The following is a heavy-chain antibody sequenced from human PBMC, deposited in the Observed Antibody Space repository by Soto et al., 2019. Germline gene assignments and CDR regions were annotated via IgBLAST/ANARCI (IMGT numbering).Heavy chain of an antibody. V-gene: IGHV1-8*01. J-gene: IGHJ4*02. D-gene: IGHD5-18*01. CDR1: GYTFTNYD. CDR2: VNPNSGYT. Sequence: ASVKVSCKASGYTFTNYDITWVRQAAGQGLEWVGFVNPNSGYTAYAQKFVGRVSMTRNTPLRTAYMELSSLTSGDTAVYYCARSYSYGWNDXWGQGTLVTVSX. CDR3: ARSYSYGWNDX.